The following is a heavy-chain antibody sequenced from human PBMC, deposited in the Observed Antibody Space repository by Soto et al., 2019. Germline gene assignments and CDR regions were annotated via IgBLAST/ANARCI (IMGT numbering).Heavy chain of an antibody. V-gene: IGHV4-30-4*01. CDR2: IYYSGST. J-gene: IGHJ4*02. CDR3: AEGGWGGTTGVDY. CDR1: GGSISSDDYY. D-gene: IGHD1-1*01. Sequence: QVQLQESGPGLVKPSQTLSLTCTVSGGSISSDDYYWSWIRQPPGKGLEWIGYIYYSGSTYYNPSLKIRVTISVDTSMNQFSLKLSSLTAADTAVYYCAEGGWGGTTGVDYWGQGTLVTVSS.